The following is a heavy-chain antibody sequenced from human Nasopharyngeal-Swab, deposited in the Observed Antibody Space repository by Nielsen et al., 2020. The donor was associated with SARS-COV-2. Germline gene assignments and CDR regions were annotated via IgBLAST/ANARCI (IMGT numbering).Heavy chain of an antibody. J-gene: IGHJ4*01. CDR1: GFTFSSYA. CDR2: ITGSGGST. D-gene: IGHD6-13*01. V-gene: IGHV3-23*01. CDR3: AKASRAATGFDY. Sequence: GRSLRLSCAASGFTFSSYAMNWVRQAPGKGLEWVSAITGSGGSTYYADSVKGRFTISRDNSKNTLYLQMNSLRAEDTALYYCAKASRAATGFDYWGQGSLVTVSS.